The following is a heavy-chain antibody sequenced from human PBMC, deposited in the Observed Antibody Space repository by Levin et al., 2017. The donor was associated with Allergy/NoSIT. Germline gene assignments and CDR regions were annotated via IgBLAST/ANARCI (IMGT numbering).Heavy chain of an antibody. D-gene: IGHD3-10*01. CDR1: GFSLSTSGMC. J-gene: IGHJ3*02. CDR3: ARIAMVRGVISVRDAFDI. Sequence: QTLSLTCTFSGFSLSTSGMCVSWIRQPPGKALEWLARIDWDDDKYYSTSLKTRLTISKDTSKNQVVLTMTNMDPVDTATYYCARIAMVRGVISVRDAFDIWGQGTMVTVSS. V-gene: IGHV2-70*11. CDR2: IDWDDDK.